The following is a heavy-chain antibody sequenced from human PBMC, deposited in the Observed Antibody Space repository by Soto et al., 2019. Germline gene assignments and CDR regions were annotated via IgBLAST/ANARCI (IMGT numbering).Heavy chain of an antibody. D-gene: IGHD6-6*01. V-gene: IGHV1-46*01. CDR2: INPSGGST. CDR1: GYTFTSYY. J-gene: IGHJ6*02. CDR3: ARDLGSSSSRYYYYGMDV. Sequence: ASVKVSCKASGYTFTSYYMHWVRQAPGQGLEWMGIINPSGGSTSYAQKFQGRVTMTRDTSTGTVYMELSSLRSEDTAVYYCARDLGSSSSRYYYYGMDVWGQGTTVTVSS.